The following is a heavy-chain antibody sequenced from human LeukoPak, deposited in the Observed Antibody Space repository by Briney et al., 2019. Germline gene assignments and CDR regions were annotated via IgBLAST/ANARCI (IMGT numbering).Heavy chain of an antibody. V-gene: IGHV3-33*01. J-gene: IGHJ6*03. CDR3: ARDSARHMDV. Sequence: PGRSLRLSCAASGFTFSSYDMHWVRQAPGKGLEWVAVIWYDGSNKYYADSVKGRFTISRDNSKNTLYLQMNSLRAEDTAVYYCARDSARHMDVWGKGTTVTVSS. CDR1: GFTFSSYD. CDR2: IWYDGSNK.